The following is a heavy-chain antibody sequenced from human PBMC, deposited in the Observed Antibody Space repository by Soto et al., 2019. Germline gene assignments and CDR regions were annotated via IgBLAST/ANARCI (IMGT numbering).Heavy chain of an antibody. CDR2: ITDDGRTT. D-gene: IGHD5-12*01. CDR3: ARDKSGPADY. CDR1: GFTFSNYW. V-gene: IGHV3-74*01. Sequence: GGSLRLSCAASGFTFSNYWMHWVRQAPGKGLVWVSRITDDGRTTTYADSVKGRFTISRDNAKNTLYLQMNSLRVDDTALYYCARDKSGPADYWGQGTLVTFSS. J-gene: IGHJ4*02.